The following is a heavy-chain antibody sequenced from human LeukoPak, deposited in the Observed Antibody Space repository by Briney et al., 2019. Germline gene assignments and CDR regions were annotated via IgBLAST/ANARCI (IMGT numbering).Heavy chain of an antibody. CDR3: ARLVRPTASYCSGGSCYGFTFDF. D-gene: IGHD2-15*01. J-gene: IGHJ4*02. CDR2: IFHSGST. V-gene: IGHV4-59*08. CDR1: GGSISSYF. Sequence: PSETLSLTCTVSGGSISSYFWAWIRQPPGKGLEWIGYIFHSGSTNYNPSLKSRVTISVDTSKDQFSLKLSSVTAADTALYYCARLVRPTASYCSGGSCYGFTFDFWGQGTLVTVSS.